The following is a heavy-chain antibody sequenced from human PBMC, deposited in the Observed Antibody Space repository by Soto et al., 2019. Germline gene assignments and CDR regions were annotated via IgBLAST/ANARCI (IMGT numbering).Heavy chain of an antibody. D-gene: IGHD3-10*01. V-gene: IGHV6-1*01. CDR2: TYYKSKWNN. J-gene: IGHJ6*02. CDR1: GDSVSSNSAG. Sequence: SQTLSLACVISGDSVSSNSAGWNWIRQSPSRGLEWLGRTYYKSKWNNDYALSVKSRITINPDTSKNQFSLHLYSVTPEDTAVYYCTGITWFRGMDVWGQGTPVTVSS. CDR3: TGITWFRGMDV.